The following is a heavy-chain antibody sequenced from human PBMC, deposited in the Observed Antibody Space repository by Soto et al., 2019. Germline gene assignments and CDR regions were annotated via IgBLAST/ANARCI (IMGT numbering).Heavy chain of an antibody. Sequence: QVQLQESGPGLVKPSQTLSLTCTVSGGSISSGDYYWSWIRQPPGKGLEWIGYINYSGSTYCNPSLKSRVTISVDTSKNQFSLKLSSVTAAATAVYYCARAQGSGFLVSWAQGPLVTVSA. CDR3: ARAQGSGFLVS. V-gene: IGHV4-30-4*01. J-gene: IGHJ4*02. D-gene: IGHD3-10*01. CDR2: INYSGST. CDR1: GGSISSGDYY.